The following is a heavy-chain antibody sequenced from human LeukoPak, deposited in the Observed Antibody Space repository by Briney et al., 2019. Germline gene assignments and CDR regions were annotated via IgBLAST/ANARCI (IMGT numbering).Heavy chain of an antibody. CDR2: ISSSSSYI. J-gene: IGHJ4*02. CDR3: ARVPTIEAARRETEV. V-gene: IGHV3-21*01. D-gene: IGHD6-6*01. Sequence: GGSLRLSCAASGFTFSSYSMNWVRQAPGKGLEWVSSISSSSSYIYYADSVKGRFTISRDNAKNSLYLQMNSLRAEDTAVYYCARVPTIEAARRETEVWGQGTLVTGSS. CDR1: GFTFSSYS.